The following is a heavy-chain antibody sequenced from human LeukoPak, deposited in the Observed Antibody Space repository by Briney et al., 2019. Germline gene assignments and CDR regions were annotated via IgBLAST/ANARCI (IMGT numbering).Heavy chain of an antibody. J-gene: IGHJ4*02. V-gene: IGHV3-30-3*01. D-gene: IGHD2-8*01. Sequence: GRSLRLSCAASGFTFSSYAMHWVRQAPGKGLEWVAVISYDGSNKYYADSVKGRFPISRDNSKNTLYLQMNSLRAEDTAVYYCARGSMGADLYFDYWGQGTLVTVSS. CDR3: ARGSMGADLYFDY. CDR2: ISYDGSNK. CDR1: GFTFSSYA.